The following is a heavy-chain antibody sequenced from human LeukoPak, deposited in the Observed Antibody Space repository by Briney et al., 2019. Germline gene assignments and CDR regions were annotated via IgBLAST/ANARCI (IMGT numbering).Heavy chain of an antibody. CDR2: IYSGGST. J-gene: IGHJ4*02. CDR3: ALGLVTDY. D-gene: IGHD3-9*01. CDR1: GFTVSSNF. Sequence: GGSLRLSCAASGFTVSSNFMSWVSQAPGKGLEWVSVIYSGGSTYYADSVKGTFTISRDSSKNTLYLQMNSLRGEDTAVYYCALGLVTDYWGQGTLVTVSS. V-gene: IGHV3-66*01.